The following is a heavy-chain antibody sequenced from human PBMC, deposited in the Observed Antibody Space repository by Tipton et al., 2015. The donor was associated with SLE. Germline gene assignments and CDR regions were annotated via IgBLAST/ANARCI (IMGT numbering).Heavy chain of an antibody. CDR2: IYYTGTT. Sequence: TLSLTCTVSGASISSGGFYWTWIRQHPGKALEWIGYIYYTGTTYYNPSLNSRLTLSVDTSRNQFSLKLNSVTAADTALYYCARMRRGNYDWYFDLWGRGTVVTVSS. D-gene: IGHD3-16*01. CDR3: ARMRRGNYDWYFDL. V-gene: IGHV4-31*03. J-gene: IGHJ2*01. CDR1: GASISSGGFY.